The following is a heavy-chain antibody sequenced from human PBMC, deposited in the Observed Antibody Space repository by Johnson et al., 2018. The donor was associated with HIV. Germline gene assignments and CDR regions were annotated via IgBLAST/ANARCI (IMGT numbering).Heavy chain of an antibody. V-gene: IGHV3-13*01. Sequence: VQLVESGGGVVQPGRSLRLSCAASGFTFSSYDMHWVRQATGKGLEWVSGIGSAGDTYYPGSVKGRFTISRENAKNSLYLQMNSLRAEDTAVYYCARESNGDYVAFDIWGQGTMVTVSS. CDR1: GFTFSSYD. D-gene: IGHD4-17*01. CDR3: ARESNGDYVAFDI. J-gene: IGHJ3*02. CDR2: IGSAGDT.